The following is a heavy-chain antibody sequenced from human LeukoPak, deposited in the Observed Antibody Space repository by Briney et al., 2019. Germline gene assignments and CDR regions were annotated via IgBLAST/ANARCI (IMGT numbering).Heavy chain of an antibody. CDR3: ARGAFHDY. D-gene: IGHD2-21*01. V-gene: IGHV4-39*07. CDR2: ISYSGGT. J-gene: IGHJ4*02. CDR1: GGSISSSNYY. Sequence: PSETLSLTCTVSGGSISSSNYYWGWIRQPPGKGLEWIGSISYSGGTYYNPSLKSRVTISVDTSKNHFSLKLSSVTAADTAVYYCARGAFHDYWGQGTLVTVSS.